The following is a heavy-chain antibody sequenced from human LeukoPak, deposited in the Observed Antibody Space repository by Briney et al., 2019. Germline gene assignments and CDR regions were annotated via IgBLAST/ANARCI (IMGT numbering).Heavy chain of an antibody. CDR1: GGSFSGYY. CDR2: IYYSGST. D-gene: IGHD3-10*01. V-gene: IGHV4-34*01. CDR3: ASSPHYSSATSFDY. J-gene: IGHJ4*02. Sequence: SETLSLTCAVYGGSFSGYYWSWIRQPPGKGLEWIGSIYYSGSTYYNPSLKSRVTISVDTSKNQFSLKLSSVTAADTAVYYCASSPHYSSATSFDYWGQGTLVTVSS.